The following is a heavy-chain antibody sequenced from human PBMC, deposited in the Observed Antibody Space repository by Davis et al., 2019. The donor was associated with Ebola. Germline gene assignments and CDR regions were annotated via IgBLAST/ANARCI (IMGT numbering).Heavy chain of an antibody. Sequence: GESLKISCTASGFAFSYYWMHWVRQVPGKGLVWVARVNPGGTGTNYVDSVQGRFSISRDNTKNTMSLVMNNLRPEDAGVYYCATLKTFADTSFDAWGQGTLVSVSS. J-gene: IGHJ4*02. CDR2: VNPGGTGT. D-gene: IGHD2/OR15-2a*01. CDR1: GFAFSYYW. V-gene: IGHV3-74*01. CDR3: ATLKTFADTSFDA.